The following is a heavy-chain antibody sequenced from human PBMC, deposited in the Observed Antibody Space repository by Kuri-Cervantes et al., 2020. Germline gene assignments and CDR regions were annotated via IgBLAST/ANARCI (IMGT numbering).Heavy chain of an antibody. V-gene: IGHV1-2*02. CDR1: GYTFTGYY. Sequence: ASVNVSCKASGYTFTGYYIHWVRQAPGQGLEWMGWINPNSGGTNYAQKFQGRVTMHRDTSISTSYLELSRLRSDDPAVYYCARDRSLGYYGSGSYYNPLYYYYGMDVWGQGTTVTVSS. CDR3: ARDRSLGYYGSGSYYNPLYYYYGMDV. J-gene: IGHJ6*02. CDR2: INPNSGGT. D-gene: IGHD3-10*01.